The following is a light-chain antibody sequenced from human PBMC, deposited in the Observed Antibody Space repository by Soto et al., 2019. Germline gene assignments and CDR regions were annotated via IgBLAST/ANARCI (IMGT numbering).Light chain of an antibody. J-gene: IGLJ2*01. Sequence: QSALTQPASVSGSPGQSITISCTGSSSDIGGYNYVSWYQHHPGKAPKLMIHEVTNRPSGVSNRVSGSKSGNTASLTISGLQAEDEADYYCNSFTRSTTVVFGGGTKVTVL. V-gene: IGLV2-14*01. CDR1: SSDIGGYNY. CDR2: EVT. CDR3: NSFTRSTTVV.